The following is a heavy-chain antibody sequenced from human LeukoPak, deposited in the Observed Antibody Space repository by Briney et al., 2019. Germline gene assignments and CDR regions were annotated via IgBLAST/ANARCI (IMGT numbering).Heavy chain of an antibody. CDR1: GFTFSSYG. CDR3: ARDVTYYDFWSGYYDYYYYGMDV. CDR2: IWYDGSNK. J-gene: IGHJ6*02. Sequence: GGSLRLSCAASGFTFSSYGMHWVRQAPGKGLGWVAVIWYDGSNKYYADSVKGRFTISRDNSKNTLYLQMNSLRAKDTAVYYCARDVTYYDFWSGYYDYYYYGMDVWGQGTTVTVSS. D-gene: IGHD3-3*01. V-gene: IGHV3-33*01.